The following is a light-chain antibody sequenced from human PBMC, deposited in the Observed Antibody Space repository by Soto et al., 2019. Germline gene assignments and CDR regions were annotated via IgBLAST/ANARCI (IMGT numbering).Light chain of an antibody. V-gene: IGLV2-14*01. CDR3: SSYTTTSICV. CDR1: SSDVGGYTY. CDR2: DVN. Sequence: QSALTQPASVSGSPGQSITISCTGTSSDVGGYTYVSWYQQHPGKAPKLMIYDVNNRPSGMSNRFSGSKSGNTASLTISGLQAEDEADYYCSSYTTTSICVFGTGTKVTVL. J-gene: IGLJ1*01.